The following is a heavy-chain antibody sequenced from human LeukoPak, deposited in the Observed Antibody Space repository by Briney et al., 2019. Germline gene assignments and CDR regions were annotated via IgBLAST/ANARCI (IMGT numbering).Heavy chain of an antibody. J-gene: IGHJ4*02. CDR1: GFTFSNAW. D-gene: IGHD3-22*01. Sequence: GGSLRLSCAASGFTFSNAWMSWVRQAPGKGLEWVGRIKSKTDGGTTDYAAPVKGRFTISRDDSKNTLYLQMNSLKTEDTAVYYCTADVPESSAYPFDYWGQGALVTVSS. CDR2: IKSKTDGGTT. CDR3: TADVPESSAYPFDY. V-gene: IGHV3-15*01.